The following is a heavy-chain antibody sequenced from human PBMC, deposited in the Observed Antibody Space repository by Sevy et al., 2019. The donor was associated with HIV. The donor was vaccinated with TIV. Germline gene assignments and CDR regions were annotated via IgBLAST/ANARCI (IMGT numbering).Heavy chain of an antibody. V-gene: IGHV3-73*01. D-gene: IGHD4-17*01. CDR1: GFTFSGSA. Sequence: GGSLRLSCAASGFTFSGSAMHWVRQASGKGLEWVGRIRSKANSYATAYAASVKGRFTISRADSKNTAYMQMNSLKTEDTAVYYCTRTTVTNDAFDIWGQGTMVTVSS. J-gene: IGHJ3*02. CDR3: TRTTVTNDAFDI. CDR2: IRSKANSYAT.